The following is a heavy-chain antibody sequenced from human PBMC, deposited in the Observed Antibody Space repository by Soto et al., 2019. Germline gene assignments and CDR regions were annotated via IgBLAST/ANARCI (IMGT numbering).Heavy chain of an antibody. D-gene: IGHD3-22*01. CDR3: AKAPNVVTHWFDP. CDR1: GFMFDDFA. J-gene: IGHJ5*02. Sequence: EVQLVESGGGLVQPGRSLRLSCAASGFMFDDFAMHWVRQAPGKGLEWVSGISWNSGDVAYADSVKGRFTISRDNAMHSVYLHLNSLRPEDTALYYCAKAPNVVTHWFDPWGQGTLVTVSS. V-gene: IGHV3-9*01. CDR2: ISWNSGDV.